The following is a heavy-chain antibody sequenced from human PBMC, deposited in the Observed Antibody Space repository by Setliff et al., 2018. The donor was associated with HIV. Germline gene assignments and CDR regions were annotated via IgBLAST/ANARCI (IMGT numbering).Heavy chain of an antibody. D-gene: IGHD4-17*01. CDR3: ARRIYGNNPYFDY. CDR1: GGSVSNYY. Sequence: SETLSLTCTVSGGSVSNYYWTWIRQSAGKGLEWIGHINTSGSTKYNPSLKSRLTMSVDTSKNQISLKLSSVTAADTAVYYCARRIYGNNPYFDYWSQGTLVTVSS. V-gene: IGHV4-4*07. CDR2: INTSGST. J-gene: IGHJ4*02.